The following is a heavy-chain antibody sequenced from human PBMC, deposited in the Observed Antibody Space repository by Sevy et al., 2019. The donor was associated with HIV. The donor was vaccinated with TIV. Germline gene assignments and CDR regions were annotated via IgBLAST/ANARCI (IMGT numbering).Heavy chain of an antibody. Sequence: GGSLRLSCAASGFTFSSYAMSWVRQAPGKGLEWVSAISCSGGSTYYADSVKGRFTISRDNSKNTLYLQMNSLRAEDTAVYYCAKDGYKPSVGDENYYYYMYVWGKGTTVTVSS. J-gene: IGHJ6*03. CDR3: AKDGYKPSVGDENYYYYMYV. D-gene: IGHD1-20*01. V-gene: IGHV3-23*01. CDR2: ISCSGGST. CDR1: GFTFSSYA.